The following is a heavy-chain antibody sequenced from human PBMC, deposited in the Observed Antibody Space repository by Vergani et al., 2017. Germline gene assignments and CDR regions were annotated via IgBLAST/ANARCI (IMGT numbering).Heavy chain of an antibody. V-gene: IGHV3-9*01. J-gene: IGHJ6*03. D-gene: IGHD3-3*01. CDR3: AKDTQXRFLEWLSISYYYYYMDV. CDR1: GFTFDDYA. CDR2: ISWNSGSI. Sequence: EVQLVESGGGLVQPGRSLRLSCAASGFTFDDYAMHWVRQAPGKGLEWVSGISWNSGSIGYADSVKGRFTISRDNAKNSLYLQMNSLRAEDTALYYCAKDTQXRFLEWLSISYYYYYMDVWGKGTTVTVSS.